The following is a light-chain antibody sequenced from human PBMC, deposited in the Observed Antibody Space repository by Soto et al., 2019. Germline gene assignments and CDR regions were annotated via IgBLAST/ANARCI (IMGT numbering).Light chain of an antibody. CDR2: AAS. V-gene: IGKV1-9*01. Sequence: DIQLTQSPSFLSASVGDRVTITCRASQGISSYLAWYQQKPGKAPKVLIYAASTLQSGVPSRFSGSGSETEFTLTISNLQPEDFATYYCQQLNSYPLFTFGPGTKVDIK. J-gene: IGKJ3*01. CDR3: QQLNSYPLFT. CDR1: QGISSY.